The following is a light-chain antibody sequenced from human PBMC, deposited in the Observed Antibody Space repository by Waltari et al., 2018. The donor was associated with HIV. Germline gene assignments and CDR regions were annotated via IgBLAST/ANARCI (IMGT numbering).Light chain of an antibody. CDR1: SSDVGGFNY. Sequence: QSPLTQPASVPGPPGQSITISCTGTSSDVGGFNYVSWYQQHPGKAPKLMIYEVSNRPSGVSNRFSGSKSGNTASLTISGLQAEDEADYYCSSYTSSSTLVVFGGGTKLTVL. J-gene: IGLJ2*01. CDR2: EVS. CDR3: SSYTSSSTLVV. V-gene: IGLV2-14*01.